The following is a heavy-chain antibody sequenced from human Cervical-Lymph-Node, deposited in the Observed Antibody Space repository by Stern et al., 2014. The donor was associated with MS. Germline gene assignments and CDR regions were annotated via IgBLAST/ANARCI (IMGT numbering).Heavy chain of an antibody. CDR2: IYYSGST. CDR1: GGSISSYY. V-gene: IGHV4-59*01. D-gene: IGHD4-17*01. J-gene: IGHJ4*02. CDR3: ARYDYGDYVLFDY. Sequence: QVQLQESGPGLVEPSETLSLTCTVSGGSISSYYWSWIRQPPGKGLEWLGYIYYSGSTNYNPSLKSRVTISVDTSKNQFSLKLSSVTAADTAVYYCARYDYGDYVLFDYWGQGTLVTVSS.